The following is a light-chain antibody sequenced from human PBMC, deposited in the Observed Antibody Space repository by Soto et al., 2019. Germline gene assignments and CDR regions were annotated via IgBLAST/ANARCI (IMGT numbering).Light chain of an antibody. Sequence: DIQMTQSPLSLAASLGDRVTITCRASQNISNFLNWYQQKPGKAPRLLIFGASSLQGGVPSRFRGTYSETDFNLTISSLQREDFATYICQQSFRAPLNFGPGTKVAMK. J-gene: IGKJ3*01. CDR1: QNISNF. V-gene: IGKV1-39*01. CDR2: GAS. CDR3: QQSFRAPLN.